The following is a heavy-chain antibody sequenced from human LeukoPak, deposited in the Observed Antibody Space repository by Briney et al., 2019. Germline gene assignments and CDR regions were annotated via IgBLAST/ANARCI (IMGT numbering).Heavy chain of an antibody. Sequence: GASVKVSCKASGYTFTSYYMHWVRQAPGQGLEWMGIINPNDGSTSYAQKFQGRVTMTRDMSTSTVYMELSSLRSEDTAVYYCARDWGYCGGSSCYRGAFDIWGQGTTVTVSS. CDR2: INPNDGST. D-gene: IGHD2-15*01. V-gene: IGHV1-46*01. CDR1: GYTFTSYY. CDR3: ARDWGYCGGSSCYRGAFDI. J-gene: IGHJ3*02.